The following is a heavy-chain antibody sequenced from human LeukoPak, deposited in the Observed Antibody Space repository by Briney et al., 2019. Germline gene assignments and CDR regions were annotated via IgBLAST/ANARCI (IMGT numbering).Heavy chain of an antibody. Sequence: PGGSLRLSCAASGFTVSSNYMSWVRQAPGKGLEWVSVIYSGGSTYYADSVKGRFTISRDNSKNTLYLQMNSLRAEDTAVYYCARVGRDGYNFNAFDIWGQGTMVTVSS. CDR1: GFTVSSNY. CDR3: ARVGRDGYNFNAFDI. J-gene: IGHJ3*02. D-gene: IGHD5-24*01. V-gene: IGHV3-53*01. CDR2: IYSGGST.